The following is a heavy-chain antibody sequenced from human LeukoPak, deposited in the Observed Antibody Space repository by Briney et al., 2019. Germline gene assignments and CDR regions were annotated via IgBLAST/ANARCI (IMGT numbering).Heavy chain of an antibody. CDR2: IKTKADGGAT. D-gene: IGHD3-9*01. CDR1: GFTFSNAW. J-gene: IGHJ4*02. V-gene: IGHV3-15*01. Sequence: RGSLRLSCAASGFTFSNAWMSWVRQAPGKGLEWVGRIKTKADGGATDYAAPVKGRFTISRDDSKNTLFLQMNSLRTEDTAVYYCTTGRYFDWLLCNYWGQGTLVTVSS. CDR3: TTGRYFDWLLCNY.